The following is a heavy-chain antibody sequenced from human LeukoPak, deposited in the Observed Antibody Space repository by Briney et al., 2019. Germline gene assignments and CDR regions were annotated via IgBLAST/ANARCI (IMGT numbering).Heavy chain of an antibody. D-gene: IGHD6-13*01. CDR1: GFTFSSYA. CDR2: ISGSGVNT. V-gene: IGHV3-23*01. CDR3: ARGIPPIAAAIFDY. Sequence: GGSLRLSCAASGFTFSSYAMSWVRQAPGKGLEWVSVISGSGVNTYYADSVKGRFTISRDNSKNTLFLQMNSLRAEDTAVYYCARGIPPIAAAIFDYWGQGTLVTVSS. J-gene: IGHJ4*02.